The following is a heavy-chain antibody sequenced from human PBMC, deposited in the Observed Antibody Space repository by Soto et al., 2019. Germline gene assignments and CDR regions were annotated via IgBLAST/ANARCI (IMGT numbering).Heavy chain of an antibody. D-gene: IGHD4-17*01. J-gene: IGHJ4*02. V-gene: IGHV3-23*01. CDR1: GFTFSGYG. Sequence: PGGSLRLSCVVSGFTFSGYGFNWVRQAPGKGLEWVPFICGDGESMYDSESVKGRFTISRDNSKNTLYLQMNNLRAEDTAVYYFSKAPSDYNPIHFDYWGQGTLVTVSS. CDR3: SKAPSDYNPIHFDY. CDR2: ICGDGESM.